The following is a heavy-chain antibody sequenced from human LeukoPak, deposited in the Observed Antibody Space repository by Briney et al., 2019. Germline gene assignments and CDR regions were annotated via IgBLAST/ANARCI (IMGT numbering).Heavy chain of an antibody. CDR1: GFTLSSYW. CDR2: IKTDGTKK. CDR3: AGDGIDGYFDY. Sequence: GGSLRLSCAASGFTLSSYWLSWVRQAPGKGLEWVANIKTDGTKKYYVDSVKGRFTISRDNAKNSLELQMNSLKAEYTAAYYLAGDGIDGYFDYGGQGPLVPVP. J-gene: IGHJ4*02. D-gene: IGHD5-24*01. V-gene: IGHV3-7*01.